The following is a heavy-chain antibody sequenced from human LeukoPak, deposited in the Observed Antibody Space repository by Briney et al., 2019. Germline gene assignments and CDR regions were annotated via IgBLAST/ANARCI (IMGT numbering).Heavy chain of an antibody. D-gene: IGHD6-19*01. CDR1: GGTFSSYA. CDR3: ARDLTVGAVAGKGEGWFDP. J-gene: IGHJ5*02. Sequence: GASVEVSCKASGGTFSSYAISWVRQAPGQGLEWMGWINTNTGNPTYAQGFTGRFVFSLDTSVSTAYLQISSLKAEDTAVYYCARDLTVGAVAGKGEGWFDPWGQGTLVTVSS. CDR2: INTNTGNP. V-gene: IGHV7-4-1*02.